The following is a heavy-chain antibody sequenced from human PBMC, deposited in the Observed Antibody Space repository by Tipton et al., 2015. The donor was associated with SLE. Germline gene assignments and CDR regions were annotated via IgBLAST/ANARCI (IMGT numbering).Heavy chain of an antibody. J-gene: IGHJ6*02. V-gene: IGHV4-34*01. CDR2: INHSGST. Sequence: TLSLTCAVYGGSFSGYYWSWIRQPPGKGLEWIGEINHSGSTNYNPSLKSRVTISVDTSKNQFSLKLSSVTAADTAVYYCARRPHYYYYGMDVWGQGTTVTASS. CDR3: ARRPHYYYYGMDV. CDR1: GGSFSGYY.